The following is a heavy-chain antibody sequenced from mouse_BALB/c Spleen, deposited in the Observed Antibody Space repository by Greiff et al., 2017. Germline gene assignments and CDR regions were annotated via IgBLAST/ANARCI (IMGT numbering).Heavy chain of an antibody. D-gene: IGHD2-2*01. J-gene: IGHJ1*01. Sequence: EVMLVESGGGLVKPGGSLKLSCAASGFTFSSYAMSWVRQTPEKRLEWVASISSGGSTYYPDSVKGRFTISRDNARNILYLQMSSLRSEDTAMYYCARVKDYGYDRWYFDVGGAGTTVTVSS. V-gene: IGHV5-6-5*01. CDR1: GFTFSSYA. CDR3: ARVKDYGYDRWYFDV. CDR2: ISSGGST.